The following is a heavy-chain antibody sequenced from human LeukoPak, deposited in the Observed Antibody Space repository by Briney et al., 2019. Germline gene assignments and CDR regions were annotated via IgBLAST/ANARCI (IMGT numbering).Heavy chain of an antibody. Sequence: SETLSLTCTVSGGSISSYYWSWIRQPAGKGLEWIGRIYTSGSTNYSPSLKSRVTMSVDTSKNQFSLKLSSVTAADTAVYYCARARTHCSSTSCYTDFDYWGQGTLVTVSS. CDR2: IYTSGST. J-gene: IGHJ4*02. V-gene: IGHV4-4*07. D-gene: IGHD2-2*02. CDR1: GGSISSYY. CDR3: ARARTHCSSTSCYTDFDY.